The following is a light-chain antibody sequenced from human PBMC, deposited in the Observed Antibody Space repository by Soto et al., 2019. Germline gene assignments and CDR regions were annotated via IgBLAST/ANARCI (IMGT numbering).Light chain of an antibody. CDR3: SSYAASTYV. CDR1: SSDVGGYNY. Sequence: QSVLTHPPSASGSPGQSVTISCTGTSSDVGGYNYVSWYQQHPGKAPKLIIYEVSKRPSGVPDRFSGSKSGNTASLTVSGLQTEDEADYYCSSYAASTYVFGTGTKVTVL. CDR2: EVS. J-gene: IGLJ1*01. V-gene: IGLV2-8*01.